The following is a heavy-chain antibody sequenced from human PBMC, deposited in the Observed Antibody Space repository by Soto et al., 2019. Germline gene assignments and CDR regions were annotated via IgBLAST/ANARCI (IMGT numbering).Heavy chain of an antibody. Sequence: QVQLVESGGGVVQPGRSLRLSCAASGFTFNSHALHWVRQAPGKGLEWVATVSSDGRSKFYPDSVKGRFTGSRDNSKNTLYLQINRLRGEDTAVYYCAKLRGVALEDFDPWGQGTLVTVSS. J-gene: IGHJ5*02. D-gene: IGHD1-1*01. CDR3: AKLRGVALEDFDP. CDR2: VSSDGRSK. V-gene: IGHV3-30*18. CDR1: GFTFNSHA.